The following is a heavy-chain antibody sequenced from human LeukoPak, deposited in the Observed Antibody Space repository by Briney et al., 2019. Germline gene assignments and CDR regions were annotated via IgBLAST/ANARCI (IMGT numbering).Heavy chain of an antibody. D-gene: IGHD2-21*02. J-gene: IGHJ4*02. CDR3: ARKASTVVTSPFDT. Sequence: ASVKVSCKASGYTFTSYGISWVRQAPGQGLEWMGWISAYNGNTNYAQKLQGRVTMTTDTSTNTVFLELRNLRYDDTAVYCCARKASTVVTSPFDTWGQGPLV. CDR1: GYTFTSYG. V-gene: IGHV1-18*01. CDR2: ISAYNGNT.